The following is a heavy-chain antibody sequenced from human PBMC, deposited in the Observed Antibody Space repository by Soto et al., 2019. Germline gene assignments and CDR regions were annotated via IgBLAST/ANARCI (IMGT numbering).Heavy chain of an antibody. J-gene: IGHJ1*01. D-gene: IGHD2-15*01. Sequence: QVQLVQSGAEVKKPGASVKVSCKASGYTFTTYAMHWVRQAPGQRLEWMGWINAGNGNTKYSQRFQGRVTITRDTSARTVHMALSRLRSEDTAVYYCARDRYCRGGSCSLSFQHWVQGTLVSVSS. V-gene: IGHV1-3*01. CDR3: ARDRYCRGGSCSLSFQH. CDR2: INAGNGNT. CDR1: GYTFTTYA.